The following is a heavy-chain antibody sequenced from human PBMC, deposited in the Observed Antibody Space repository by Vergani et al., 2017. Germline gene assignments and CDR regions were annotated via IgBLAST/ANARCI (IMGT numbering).Heavy chain of an antibody. D-gene: IGHD2-8*02. J-gene: IGHJ4*02. CDR1: GGSISSGSYY. CDR2: IYTSGST. V-gene: IGHV4-61*02. Sequence: QVQLQESGPGLVKPSQTLSLTCTVSGGSISSGSYYWSWIRQPAGKGLEWIGRIYTSGSTNYNPSLKSRVTMSVDTSKNQFSLKLSSVTAADTAVYYCASDVQVKGLDYWGQGTLVTVSS. CDR3: ASDVQVKGLDY.